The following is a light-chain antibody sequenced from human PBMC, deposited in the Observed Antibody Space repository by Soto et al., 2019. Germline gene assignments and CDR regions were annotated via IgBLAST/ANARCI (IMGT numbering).Light chain of an antibody. CDR1: QSVSSN. CDR2: GAS. V-gene: IGKV3-15*01. Sequence: EIVMTQSPVTLSVSPGERVTLSCRASQSVSSNLAWYQQKPGQAPRLLIYGASTRATGIPARFSGSGSGTEFTLTISSLQSEDFAVYYCQHYNNWPPWTFGQGTKVEIK. CDR3: QHYNNWPPWT. J-gene: IGKJ1*01.